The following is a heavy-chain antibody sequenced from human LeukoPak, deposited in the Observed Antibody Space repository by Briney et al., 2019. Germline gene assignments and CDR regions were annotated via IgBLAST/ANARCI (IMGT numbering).Heavy chain of an antibody. Sequence: ASVKVSCKASGYTFTSYYVHWVRQAPGQGLEWMGIINPSGGSTSYAQKFQGRVTMTRDMSTSTVYMELSSLRSEDTAVYYCARVRAGKVDYWGQGTLVTVSS. CDR2: INPSGGST. D-gene: IGHD6-19*01. CDR1: GYTFTSYY. CDR3: ARVRAGKVDY. J-gene: IGHJ4*02. V-gene: IGHV1-46*01.